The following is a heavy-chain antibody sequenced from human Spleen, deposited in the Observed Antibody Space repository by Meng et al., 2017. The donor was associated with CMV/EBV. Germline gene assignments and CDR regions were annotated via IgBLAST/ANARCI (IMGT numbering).Heavy chain of an antibody. J-gene: IGHJ4*02. Sequence: GETLKISCAASGFTLSGYGMNWVRQAPGKGLDWVAVISYDGSNKYYAESAKGRFTNSRDNAKNSLYLQMNSLRAEDTAVYYCASTYSYWGQGTLVTVSS. V-gene: IGHV3-30-3*01. CDR1: GFTLSGYG. CDR3: ASTYSY. D-gene: IGHD1-26*01. CDR2: ISYDGSNK.